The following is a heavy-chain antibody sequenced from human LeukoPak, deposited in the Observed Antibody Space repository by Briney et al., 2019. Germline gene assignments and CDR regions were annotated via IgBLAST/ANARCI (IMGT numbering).Heavy chain of an antibody. V-gene: IGHV4-59*01. CDR3: ARDPGYCSGGSCPFDY. D-gene: IGHD2-15*01. CDR1: GGSISSYY. CDR2: IYYSGST. J-gene: IGHJ4*02. Sequence: SETLSLTCTVSGGSISSYYWRWIRQPPGKGLEWIGYIYYSGSTNYNPSLKSRVTISVDTSKNQFSLKLSSVTAADTAVYYCARDPGYCSGGSCPFDYWGQGTLVTVSS.